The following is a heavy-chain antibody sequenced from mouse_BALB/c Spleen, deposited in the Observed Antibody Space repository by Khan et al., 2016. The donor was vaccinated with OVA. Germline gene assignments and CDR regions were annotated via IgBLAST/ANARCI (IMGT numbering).Heavy chain of an antibody. CDR2: IDPSTDYT. CDR1: GYTFTAYW. D-gene: IGHD2-1*01. Sequence: VQLQQSGAELAKPGASVKMSCKASGYTFTAYWVHWVKQRPGQGLEWIGYIDPSTDYTEYNQRFKDKATLTTDKSSSTAYMQLSRLTSEDSAVYYCARRGRYGIFAYWGQGTLVTVSA. J-gene: IGHJ3*01. CDR3: ARRGRYGIFAY. V-gene: IGHV1-7*01.